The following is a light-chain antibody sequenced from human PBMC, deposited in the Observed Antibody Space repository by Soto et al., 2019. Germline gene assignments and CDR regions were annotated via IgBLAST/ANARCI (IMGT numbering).Light chain of an antibody. CDR1: QSVSSN. J-gene: IGKJ4*01. CDR3: QQYNNWPLT. V-gene: IGKV3-15*01. Sequence: EIVMTQSPATLSVSPGERATLSCRASQSVSSNLAWYQQKPGQAPRLLFYGASTRATGIPVRFSASGSGTEFTLTISSLQSEDFAVYYCQQYNNWPLTFGGGTKVEIK. CDR2: GAS.